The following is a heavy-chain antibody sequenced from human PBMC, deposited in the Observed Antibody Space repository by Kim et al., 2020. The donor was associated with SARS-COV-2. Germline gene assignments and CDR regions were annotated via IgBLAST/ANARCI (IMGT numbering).Heavy chain of an antibody. D-gene: IGHD3-10*01. CDR2: ISAYNGNT. CDR1: GYTFTSYG. V-gene: IGHV1-18*01. Sequence: ASVKVSCKASGYTFTSYGISWVRQAPGQGLEWMGWISAYNGNTNYSQKLQGRVTMTTDTSTSTAYMELRSLRSDDTAVYYCARAHLGGSGSPYFDYWGQGTPGHRLL. J-gene: IGHJ4*02. CDR3: ARAHLGGSGSPYFDY.